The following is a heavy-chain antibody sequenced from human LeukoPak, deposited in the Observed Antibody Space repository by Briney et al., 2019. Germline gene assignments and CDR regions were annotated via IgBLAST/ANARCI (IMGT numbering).Heavy chain of an antibody. V-gene: IGHV1-18*01. CDR1: GYTFINYD. Sequence: ASVEVSCKASGYTFINYDFSWVRQAPGQGLEWMGWISTYNGNTNYAQKLQGRVTMTTDTSTSTAYMELRSLRSDDTAVYYCARQGYGGNPQGAADYWGQGTLVTVSS. D-gene: IGHD4-23*01. J-gene: IGHJ4*02. CDR2: ISTYNGNT. CDR3: ARQGYGGNPQGAADY.